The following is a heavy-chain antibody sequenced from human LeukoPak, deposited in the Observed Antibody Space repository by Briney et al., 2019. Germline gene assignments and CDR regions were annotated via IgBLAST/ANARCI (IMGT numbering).Heavy chain of an antibody. CDR2: IYPGDSDT. CDR1: GYSFTSYW. D-gene: IGHD3-10*01. J-gene: IGHJ4*02. Sequence: GESLKFSCKGSGYSFTSYWIGWVRQMPGKGLEWMGIIYPGDSDTRYSPSFQGQVTISADKSISTAYLQWSSLKASDTAMYYCARRPATYGSGSYYGDYWGQGTLVTVSS. CDR3: ARRPATYGSGSYYGDY. V-gene: IGHV5-51*01.